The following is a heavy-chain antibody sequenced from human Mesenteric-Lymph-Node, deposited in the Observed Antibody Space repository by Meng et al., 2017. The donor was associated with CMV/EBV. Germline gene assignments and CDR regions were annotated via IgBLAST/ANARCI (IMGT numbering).Heavy chain of an antibody. CDR2: ISSSSGYI. D-gene: IGHD1-26*01. J-gene: IGHJ4*02. CDR3: ARGLVGATWRGRGVYYFDY. V-gene: IGHV3-21*01. Sequence: GESLKISCAASGFTFSDFGMNWVRLAPGKGLEWVSFISSSSGYIYYADSVKGRFTISRDNAKNSLYLQMNSLRAEDTAVYYCARGLVGATWRGRGVYYFDYWGQGTLVTVSS. CDR1: GFTFSDFG.